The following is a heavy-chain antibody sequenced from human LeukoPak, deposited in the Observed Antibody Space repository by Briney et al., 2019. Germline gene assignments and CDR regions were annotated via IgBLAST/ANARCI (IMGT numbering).Heavy chain of an antibody. J-gene: IGHJ4*02. Sequence: ASVKVSCKVSGYSLTESSMHWVRQAPGQGLEWMGWINTNTGNPTYAQGFTGRFVFSLDTSVSTAYLQTSSLKAEDTAVYYCASYRYFGYWGQGTLVTVSS. CDR2: INTNTGNP. CDR3: ASYRYFGY. CDR1: GYSLTESS. V-gene: IGHV7-4-1*02. D-gene: IGHD3-16*02.